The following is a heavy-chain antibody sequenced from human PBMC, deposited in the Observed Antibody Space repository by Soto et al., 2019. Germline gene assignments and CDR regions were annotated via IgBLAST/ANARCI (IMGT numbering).Heavy chain of an antibody. V-gene: IGHV3-33*01. CDR3: ARDRGGYDFNY. J-gene: IGHJ4*02. D-gene: IGHD5-12*01. Sequence: GGSLRLSCAASGFAFSSYGMHWVRQTPGKGLEWVAVIWYDGSYKYYADSVKGRFTISRDNSKNTLFLQMNSLRAEDTAVDYCARDRGGYDFNYWGQGALVTVSS. CDR2: IWYDGSYK. CDR1: GFAFSSYG.